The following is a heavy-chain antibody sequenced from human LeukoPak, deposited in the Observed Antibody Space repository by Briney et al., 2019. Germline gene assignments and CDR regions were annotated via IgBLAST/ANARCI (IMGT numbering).Heavy chain of an antibody. J-gene: IGHJ4*02. D-gene: IGHD3-9*01. CDR3: ARQTYYDILTGSLGDFDY. CDR2: IYYSGST. V-gene: IGHV4-39*01. CDR1: GGSISGSSYY. Sequence: SETLSLACTVSGGSISGSSYYWGWIRQPPGKGLEWIGSIYYSGSTYYNPSLKSRVTVSVDTSKNQFSLKLSSVTAADTAVYYCARQTYYDILTGSLGDFDYWGRGTLVTVSS.